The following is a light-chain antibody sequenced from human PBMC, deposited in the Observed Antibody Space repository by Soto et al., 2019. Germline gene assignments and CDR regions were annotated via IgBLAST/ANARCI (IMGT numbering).Light chain of an antibody. CDR2: EVS. V-gene: IGLV2-23*02. CDR3: CSYAGGSTSNYV. J-gene: IGLJ1*01. CDR1: SSDVGSYNL. Sequence: QSALTQPASLPGSPGQSITISCTGTSSDVGSYNLVSWFQQHPGKAPKLIIYEVSKRPSGLSNRFSGSRSGNTASLTISGLQAEDEADYYCCSYAGGSTSNYVFGTGTKVTVL.